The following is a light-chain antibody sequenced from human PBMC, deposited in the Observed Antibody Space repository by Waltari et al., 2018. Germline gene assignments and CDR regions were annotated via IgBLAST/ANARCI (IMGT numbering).Light chain of an antibody. CDR2: GAS. Sequence: EIVLTQSPGTLSLSPGDRATLSCRASQSVSRALAWYQQKPGQAPRLLIYGASSRATGIPDRFSGSGSGTDFSLTISRLEPEDFAVYYCQEYVTLPATFGQGTKVE. J-gene: IGKJ1*01. CDR1: QSVSRA. V-gene: IGKV3-20*01. CDR3: QEYVTLPAT.